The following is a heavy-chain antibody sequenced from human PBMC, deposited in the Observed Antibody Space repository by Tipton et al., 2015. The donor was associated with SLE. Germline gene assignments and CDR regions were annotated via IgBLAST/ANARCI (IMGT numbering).Heavy chain of an antibody. CDR3: ARDLGNWGFDY. Sequence: SLRLSCVASGFTLSDYPMHWVRQAPGKGLEWVAVIRNDGGWTSYAASVRGRFTISRDNSKNTLYLQMNSLRAEDTAVYYCARDLGNWGFDYWGQGTLVTVSS. D-gene: IGHD7-27*01. CDR1: GFTLSDYP. J-gene: IGHJ4*02. CDR2: IRNDGGWT. V-gene: IGHV3-30*04.